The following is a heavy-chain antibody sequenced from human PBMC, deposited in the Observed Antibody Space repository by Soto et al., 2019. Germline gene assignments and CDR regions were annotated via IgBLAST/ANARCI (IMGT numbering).Heavy chain of an antibody. CDR2: ISSSSSYI. Sequence: GGSLRLSCVASGFTFSSYSMNWVRQAPGKGLEWVSSISSSSSYIYYADSVKGRFTISRDNAKNSLYLQMNSLRAEDTAVYYCAREGKDWNDNLRSWFDPWGQGTLVTVSS. J-gene: IGHJ5*02. CDR1: GFTFSSYS. V-gene: IGHV3-21*01. D-gene: IGHD1-1*01. CDR3: AREGKDWNDNLRSWFDP.